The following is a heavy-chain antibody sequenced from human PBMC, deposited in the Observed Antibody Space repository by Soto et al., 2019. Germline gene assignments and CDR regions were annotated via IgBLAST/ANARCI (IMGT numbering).Heavy chain of an antibody. CDR3: ARMVTEGFEYFQH. J-gene: IGHJ1*01. Sequence: GASVKVSCKASGYTFTSYYMHWVRQAPGQGLEWMGIINPSGGITSYAQKFQGRVTITADKSASTAYMELSSLRSEDTAVYYCARMVTEGFEYFQHWGQGTLVTVSS. CDR1: GYTFTSYY. D-gene: IGHD2-8*01. V-gene: IGHV1-46*01. CDR2: INPSGGIT.